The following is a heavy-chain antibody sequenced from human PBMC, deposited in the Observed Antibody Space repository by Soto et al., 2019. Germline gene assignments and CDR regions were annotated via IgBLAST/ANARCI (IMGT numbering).Heavy chain of an antibody. J-gene: IGHJ4*02. CDR2: ISWNSGSI. CDR1: GFTFDDYA. Sequence: GGSLRLSCAASGFTFDDYAMHWVRQAPGKGLEWVSGISWNSGSIGYADSVKGRFTISRDNAKNSLYLQMNSLRAEDTALYFCAKSHTAFYASGTYFVHWGQGTLVTVSS. D-gene: IGHD3-10*01. CDR3: AKSHTAFYASGTYFVH. V-gene: IGHV3-9*01.